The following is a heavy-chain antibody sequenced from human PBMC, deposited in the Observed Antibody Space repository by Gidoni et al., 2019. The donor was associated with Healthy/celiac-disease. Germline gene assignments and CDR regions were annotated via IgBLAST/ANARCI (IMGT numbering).Heavy chain of an antibody. J-gene: IGHJ3*02. CDR1: CGSISSCS. CDR3: AREPLNDYGGNPDAFDI. CDR2: IYYSGST. V-gene: IGHV4-59*01. D-gene: IGHD4-17*01. Sequence: QVQLQESVPGLAKPSATLSLTCTASCGSISSCSWSWIRQPPGKGLEWIGYIYYSGSTNYNPSLKSRVTISVDTSKNQFSLKLSSVTAADTAVYYCAREPLNDYGGNPDAFDIWGQGTMVTVSS.